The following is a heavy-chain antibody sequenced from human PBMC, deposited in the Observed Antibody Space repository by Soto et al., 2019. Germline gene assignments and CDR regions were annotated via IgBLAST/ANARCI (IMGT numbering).Heavy chain of an antibody. D-gene: IGHD1-26*01. CDR3: ARITWGRDRYCGKDV. V-gene: IGHV1-2*02. CDR2: INPNTSAT. Sequence: ASVKVSSKASGYIFTGYFIQWLRQAPGQGLEWMGWINPNTSATNYAQKFQGRVTMTRDTSLGAAYMELTSLRPDDTALYYCARITWGRDRYCGKDVWGQGTTVTVSS. CDR1: GYIFTGYF. J-gene: IGHJ6*02.